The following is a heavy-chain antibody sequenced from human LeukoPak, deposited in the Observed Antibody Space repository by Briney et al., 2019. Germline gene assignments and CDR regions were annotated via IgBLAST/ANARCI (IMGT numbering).Heavy chain of an antibody. CDR3: ARATVTYHFDY. D-gene: IGHD4-17*01. Sequence: KTGGSLRLSCAASGFIFSSYSINWVRQAPGKGLEWVSSISSSSSYIYYADSVKGRFTISRDNAKNSLYLQMNSLRAEDTAVYYCARATVTYHFDYWGQGTLVTVSS. CDR2: ISSSSSYI. CDR1: GFIFSSYS. V-gene: IGHV3-21*01. J-gene: IGHJ4*02.